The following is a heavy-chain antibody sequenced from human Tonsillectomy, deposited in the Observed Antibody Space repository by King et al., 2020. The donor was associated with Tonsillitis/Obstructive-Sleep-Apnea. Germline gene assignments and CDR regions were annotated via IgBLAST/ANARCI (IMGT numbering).Heavy chain of an antibody. CDR1: GFSFSNYG. V-gene: IGHV3-30*18. Sequence: VQLVESGGGVVQPGRSLRLSCAASGFSFSNYGMHWVRQAPGKGLECVAYDGSNKYYADSVTGRFTISRDSSKNTLYLQMNSLRAEDTAVYYCANDQGMAGRPPYYFAYWGQGTLVTVSS. CDR2: YDGSNK. J-gene: IGHJ4*02. D-gene: IGHD6-13*01. CDR3: ANDQGMAGRPPYYFAY.